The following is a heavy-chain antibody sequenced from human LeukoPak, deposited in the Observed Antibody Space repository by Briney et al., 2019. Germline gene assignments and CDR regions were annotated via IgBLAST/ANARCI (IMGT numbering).Heavy chain of an antibody. D-gene: IGHD3-9*01. V-gene: IGHV3-74*03. Sequence: PGGSLRLSCAASGFIFDDYDMNWVRQAPGKGLVWVSHINSDGSSTTYADSVKGRFTISRDNAKNTLYLQMNSLRAEDTAVYYCARDLYYDILTGYLKNYWGQGTLVTVSS. CDR1: GFIFDDYD. CDR2: INSDGSST. CDR3: ARDLYYDILTGYLKNY. J-gene: IGHJ4*02.